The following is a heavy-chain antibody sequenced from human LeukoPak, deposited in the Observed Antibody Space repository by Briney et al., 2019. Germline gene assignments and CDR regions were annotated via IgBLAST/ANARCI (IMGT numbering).Heavy chain of an antibody. D-gene: IGHD3-22*01. V-gene: IGHV4-59*01. J-gene: IGHJ4*02. CDR1: GGSISSYY. Sequence: SETLSLTCTVSGGSISSYYWSWIRQPPGKGLEWIGYIYYSGSTNYNPSLKSRVTISVDTSKNQFSLKLSSVTAADTAVYYCARSRTYYYDSSGYYYPYYFDYWGQGTLVTVSS. CDR2: IYYSGST. CDR3: ARSRTYYYDSSGYYYPYYFDY.